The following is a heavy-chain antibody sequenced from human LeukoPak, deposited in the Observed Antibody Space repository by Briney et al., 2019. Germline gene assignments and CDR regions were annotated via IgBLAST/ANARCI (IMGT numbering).Heavy chain of an antibody. CDR1: GDSISSSSFH. CDR3: VRIYYDSSGYYLTDYYFDS. V-gene: IGHV4-39*01. Sequence: PSETLSLSCTVFGDSISSSSFHWGWIRQPPGGGLEWVASTHYNGITYYSPSLKGRVTVSVDTSRNRFSPPLSSVTAADTAVNYCVRIYYDSSGYYLTDYYFDSWGQGTLVTVSS. CDR2: THYNGIT. J-gene: IGHJ4*02. D-gene: IGHD3-22*01.